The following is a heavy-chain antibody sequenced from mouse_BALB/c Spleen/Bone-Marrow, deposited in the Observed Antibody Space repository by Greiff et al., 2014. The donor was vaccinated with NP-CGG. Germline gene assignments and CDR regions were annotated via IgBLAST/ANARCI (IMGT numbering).Heavy chain of an antibody. D-gene: IGHD1-1*01. Sequence: EVQLQQSGAELVKPGAPVKLSCTASGFNIKDTYMHWVQQRPEQGLEWIGRIDPANGNTKYDPKFQGKATITADTSSNTAYLQLSSLTSEDTAVYYCASYYYGSSYGFADWGQGTLVTVSA. V-gene: IGHV14-3*02. CDR3: ASYYYGSSYGFAD. CDR1: GFNIKDTY. J-gene: IGHJ3*01. CDR2: IDPANGNT.